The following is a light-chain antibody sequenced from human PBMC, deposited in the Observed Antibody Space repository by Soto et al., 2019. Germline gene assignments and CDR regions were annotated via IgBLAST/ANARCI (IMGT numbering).Light chain of an antibody. CDR2: EVS. J-gene: IGLJ1*01. CDR3: SSYAGSNNV. CDR1: SSDVGGYNY. Sequence: QSVLTQPPSASGSPGQSVTISCTGTSSDVGGYNYVSWYQQHPGKAPKLMIYEVSKRPSGVPDRFSVSKSGNTASLTVSGLQVEDEADYYCSSYAGSNNVFGTGTKVTVL. V-gene: IGLV2-8*01.